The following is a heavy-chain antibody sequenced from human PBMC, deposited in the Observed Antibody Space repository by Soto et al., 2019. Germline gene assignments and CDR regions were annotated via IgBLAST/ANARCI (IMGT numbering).Heavy chain of an antibody. CDR1: GFTFSSYS. V-gene: IGHV3-23*01. Sequence: GGSLRLSCAASGFTFSSYSMSWVRQAPGKGLEWFSGFRTGADVGTTYYADSVKGRFTISRDISKNTLFLQMNSLRAEDTAIYYCAKKVNSGPGSQYFDYWGQGTLVTVSS. CDR3: AKKVNSGPGSQYFDY. D-gene: IGHD3-10*01. J-gene: IGHJ4*02. CDR2: FRTGADVGTT.